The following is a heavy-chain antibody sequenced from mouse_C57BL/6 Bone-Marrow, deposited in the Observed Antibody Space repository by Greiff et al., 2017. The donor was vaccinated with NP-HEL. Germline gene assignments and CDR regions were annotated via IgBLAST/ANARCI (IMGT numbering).Heavy chain of an antibody. Sequence: QVQLQQPGAELVKPGASVKLSCKASGYTFTSYWMHWVKQRPGRGLEWIGRTDPNSGGTKYNEKFKSKATLTVDKPSSTAYMQLSSLTSEDSAVYYCARSNYYEGFDYWGQGTTLTVSS. V-gene: IGHV1-72*01. J-gene: IGHJ2*01. D-gene: IGHD1-1*02. CDR1: GYTFTSYW. CDR2: TDPNSGGT. CDR3: ARSNYYEGFDY.